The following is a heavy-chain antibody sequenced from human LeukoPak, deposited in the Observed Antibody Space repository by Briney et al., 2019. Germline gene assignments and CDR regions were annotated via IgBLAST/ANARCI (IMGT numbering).Heavy chain of an antibody. CDR2: INPNSGGT. D-gene: IGHD6-13*01. CDR1: GYTFTGYY. Sequence: ASVKVSCKASGYTFTGYYMHWVRQAPGRGLEWMGWINPNSGGTNYAQKFQGRVTMTRDTSISTAYMELSRLRSDDTAVYYCARDRSSSWYYFDYWGQGTLVTVSS. CDR3: ARDRSSSWYYFDY. V-gene: IGHV1-2*02. J-gene: IGHJ4*02.